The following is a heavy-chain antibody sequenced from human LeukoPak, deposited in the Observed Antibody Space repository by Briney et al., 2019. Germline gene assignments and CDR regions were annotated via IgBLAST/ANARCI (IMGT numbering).Heavy chain of an antibody. CDR1: GGSISSYC. CDR2: IYYSGST. Sequence: SETLSLTCTVSGGSISSYCWSWIRQPPGKGLEWIGYIYYSGSTNYNPSLKSRVTISVDTSKNQFSLKLSPVTAADTAVYYCAGGPDYYDSSGYYSFDYWGQGTLVTVSS. J-gene: IGHJ4*02. CDR3: AGGPDYYDSSGYYSFDY. V-gene: IGHV4-59*01. D-gene: IGHD3-22*01.